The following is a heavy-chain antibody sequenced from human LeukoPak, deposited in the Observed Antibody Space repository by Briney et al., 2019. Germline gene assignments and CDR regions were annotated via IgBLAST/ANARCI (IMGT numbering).Heavy chain of an antibody. D-gene: IGHD6-13*01. CDR2: IYYSGST. J-gene: IGHJ4*02. V-gene: IGHV4-59*08. CDR3: ARHQGGSSWYYFDY. CDR1: GGSISSYY. Sequence: SETLSLTCTVSGGSISSYYWSWIRQPPGKGLEWIGYIYYSGSTNYNPSLKSRVTISVDTSKNQFSLKLSSVTAADSAVYYCARHQGGSSWYYFDYWGQGTLVTVSS.